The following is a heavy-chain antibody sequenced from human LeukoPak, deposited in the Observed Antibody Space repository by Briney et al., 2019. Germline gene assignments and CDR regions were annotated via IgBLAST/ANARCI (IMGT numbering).Heavy chain of an antibody. CDR2: INHSGST. V-gene: IGHV4-34*01. D-gene: IGHD6-13*01. J-gene: IGHJ4*02. CDR1: GGSFSGYY. Sequence: PSETPSLTCAVYGGSFSGYYWSWIRQPPGKGLEWIGEINHSGSTNYNPSLKSRVTISVDTSKNQFSLKLSSVTAADTAVYYCARTAAAGPSFDYWGQGTLVTVSS. CDR3: ARTAAAGPSFDY.